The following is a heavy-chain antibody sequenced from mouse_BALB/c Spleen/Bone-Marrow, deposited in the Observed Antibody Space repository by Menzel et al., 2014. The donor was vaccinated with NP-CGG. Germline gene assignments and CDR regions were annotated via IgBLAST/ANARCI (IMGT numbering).Heavy chain of an antibody. CDR1: GFTFSSYG. CDR3: ARVYGRYFDV. V-gene: IGHV5-6-3*01. J-gene: IGHJ1*01. D-gene: IGHD1-1*01. Sequence: EVHLVESGGGLVQPGGSLKLSCVASGFTFSSYGMSWVRQTPDKRLELVATINNNGGSTYYPDSVKGQFTISRDNAKNTLYLQMSSLKSEDTAMYYCARVYGRYFDVWGAGTTVTVSS. CDR2: INNNGGST.